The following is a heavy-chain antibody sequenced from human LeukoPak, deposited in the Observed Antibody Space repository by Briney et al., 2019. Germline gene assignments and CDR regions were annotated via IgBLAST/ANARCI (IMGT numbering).Heavy chain of an antibody. D-gene: IGHD3-10*01. CDR2: FDPEDGET. CDR3: ARDVLLWFGDLTDY. CDR1: GYTLTELS. J-gene: IGHJ4*02. V-gene: IGHV1-24*01. Sequence: ASVKVSCKVSGYTLTELSMHWVRQAPGKGLEWMGGFDPEDGETIYAQKFQGRVTMTRDTSISTAYMELSRLRSDDTAVYYCARDVLLWFGDLTDYWGQGTLVTVSS.